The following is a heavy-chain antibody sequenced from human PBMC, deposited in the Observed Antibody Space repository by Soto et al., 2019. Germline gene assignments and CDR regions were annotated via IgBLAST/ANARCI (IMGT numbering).Heavy chain of an antibody. CDR1: GGSISSYY. J-gene: IGHJ5*02. Sequence: PSETLSLTCTVSGGSISSYYWSWIRQPPGKGLEWIGYIYYSGSTNYNPSLKSRVTISVDTSKNQFSLKLSSVTAADTAVYYCSRSIAWFDPWGQGTMVTVYS. D-gene: IGHD6-6*01. CDR3: SRSIAWFDP. CDR2: IYYSGST. V-gene: IGHV4-59*01.